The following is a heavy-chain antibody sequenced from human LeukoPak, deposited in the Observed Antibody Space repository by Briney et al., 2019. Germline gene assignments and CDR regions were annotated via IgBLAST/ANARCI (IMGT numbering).Heavy chain of an antibody. J-gene: IGHJ4*02. V-gene: IGHV3-23*01. D-gene: IGHD6-19*01. CDR1: GFTFNSYA. CDR3: AKGTGASAWLADY. CDR2: ISGSGGST. Sequence: GGSLRLSCAASGFTFNSYAMSWVRQAPGKGLEWVSAISGSGGSTYYADSVKGRFTISRDNSKNTLYLQMNNLRAEDTAVYYCAKGTGASAWLADYWGQGTLVTVSS.